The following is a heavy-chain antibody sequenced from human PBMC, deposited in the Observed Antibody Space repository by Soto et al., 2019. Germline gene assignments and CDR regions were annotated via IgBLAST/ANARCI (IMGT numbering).Heavy chain of an antibody. D-gene: IGHD3-3*01. J-gene: IGHJ6*02. CDR2: IIPIFGTA. CDR1: GGTFSSYA. Sequence: AASVKVSCKASGGTFSSYAISWVRQAPGQGLEWMGGIIPIFGTANYAQKFQGRVTITADESTSTAYMELSSRRSEDSAVYYWARATTITYYDFWSGYHYGMDVWGQWTTGTGS. V-gene: IGHV1-69*13. CDR3: ARATTITYYDFWSGYHYGMDV.